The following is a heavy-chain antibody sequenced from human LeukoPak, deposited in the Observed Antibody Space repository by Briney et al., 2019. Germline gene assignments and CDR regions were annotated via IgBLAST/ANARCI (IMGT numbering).Heavy chain of an antibody. D-gene: IGHD3-22*01. V-gene: IGHV1-2*02. Sequence: ASVKVSCKASGYTFTGYYMHWVRQAPGQGLEWMGWINPNSGGTNYAQKFQGRVTMTRDTSTTTAYMELRSLRSDDTAVYYCARDINGYYYDSHGYYPTDLWGQGTLVTVSS. CDR3: ARDINGYYYDSHGYYPTDL. CDR1: GYTFTGYY. J-gene: IGHJ5*02. CDR2: INPNSGGT.